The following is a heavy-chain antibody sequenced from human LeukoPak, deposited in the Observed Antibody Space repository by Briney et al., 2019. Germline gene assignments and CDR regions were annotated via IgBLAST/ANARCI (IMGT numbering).Heavy chain of an antibody. Sequence: PGGSLRLSCAASGFTFSSYDMSWVRQAPGKGLEWVSAISGSGGSTYYADSVKGRFTISRDNSKNTLYLQMNSLRAEDTAVYYCAKAGGYCSSTSCPLDYWGQGTLVTVSS. V-gene: IGHV3-23*01. CDR3: AKAGGYCSSTSCPLDY. CDR1: GFTFSSYD. CDR2: ISGSGGST. D-gene: IGHD2-2*01. J-gene: IGHJ4*02.